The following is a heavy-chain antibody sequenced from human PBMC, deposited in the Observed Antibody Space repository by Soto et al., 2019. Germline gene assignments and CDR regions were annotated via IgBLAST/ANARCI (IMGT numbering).Heavy chain of an antibody. J-gene: IGHJ4*02. Sequence: EVQLVESGGRLVQPGGSPRLSCAASGFTFSSYWMHWVRQVPGKGLVWVSRISDDGSSTSYAESVRGRFIISRDNAKNTLYLQLNSLRAEDTAVYYCARGTVRDHDFGDHWGQGTLVAVSS. V-gene: IGHV3-74*01. D-gene: IGHD4-17*01. CDR3: ARGTVRDHDFGDH. CDR1: GFTFSSYW. CDR2: ISDDGSST.